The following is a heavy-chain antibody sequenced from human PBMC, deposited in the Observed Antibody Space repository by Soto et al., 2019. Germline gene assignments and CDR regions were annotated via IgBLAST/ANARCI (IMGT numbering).Heavy chain of an antibody. CDR1: GVSLNTADTW. CDR2: YYSGGST. D-gene: IGHD1-1*01. Sequence: VHLQESGSGLVKPSQSLSLTCTVSGVSLNTADTWCRWIRQSPGKGLEFIGYYYSGGSTYYDASFRSRVIISADTSNSQFSLKLSSVTVADTAVYFCVRSRQMESGNDYGLDVWGQGTTVTVSS. J-gene: IGHJ6*02. CDR3: VRSRQMESGNDYGLDV. V-gene: IGHV4-30-4*01.